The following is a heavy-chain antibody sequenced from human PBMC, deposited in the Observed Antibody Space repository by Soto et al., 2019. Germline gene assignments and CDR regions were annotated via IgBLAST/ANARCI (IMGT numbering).Heavy chain of an antibody. Sequence: QVQLVQSGAEVKKPGSSVKVSCKAYGGTFSSYAISWVRQAPGQGLERMGGIIPMFGTANYAQKFQGRVTITADESTSTAYMELSSLSCEDTAVYYCARIDGYNPRDWGQGTLVTVSS. CDR3: ARIDGYNPRD. J-gene: IGHJ4*02. V-gene: IGHV1-69*01. CDR1: GGTFSSYA. CDR2: IIPMFGTA. D-gene: IGHD5-12*01.